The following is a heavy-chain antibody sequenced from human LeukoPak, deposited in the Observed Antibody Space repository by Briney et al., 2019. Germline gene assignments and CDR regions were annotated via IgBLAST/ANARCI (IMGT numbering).Heavy chain of an antibody. CDR1: GFTFSSYA. J-gene: IGHJ4*02. V-gene: IGHV3-23*01. Sequence: PGGSLRLSCAASGFTFSSYAMSWVRQAPGKGLEWASAISGSGGSTYYADSVKGRFTISRDNSKNTLYLQMNSLRAEDTAVYYCANAYDFWSGFIDYWGQGTLVTVSS. D-gene: IGHD3-3*01. CDR3: ANAYDFWSGFIDY. CDR2: ISGSGGST.